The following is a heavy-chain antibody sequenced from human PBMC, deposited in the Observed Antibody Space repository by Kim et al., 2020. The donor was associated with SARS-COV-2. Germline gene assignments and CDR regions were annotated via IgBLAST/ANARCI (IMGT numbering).Heavy chain of an antibody. Sequence: GGSLRLSCTASGFTFSSYGMNWVRQAPGKGLEWVSVIYTGAVSTYYADSVKGRFTISRDDSKNTLYLQMNSLRAEDTAAYYCAKDSGGGYYYYYGMDVWGQGTTVTVSS. V-gene: IGHV3-23*03. D-gene: IGHD3-10*01. CDR1: GFTFSSYG. J-gene: IGHJ6*02. CDR2: IYTGAVST. CDR3: AKDSGGGYYYYYGMDV.